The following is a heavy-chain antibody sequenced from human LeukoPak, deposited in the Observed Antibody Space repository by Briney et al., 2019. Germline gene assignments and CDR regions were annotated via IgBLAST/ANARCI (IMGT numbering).Heavy chain of an antibody. CDR3: ARDSDTGSGWYPTEN. CDR2: ISYDGSNK. CDR1: GFTFSSYA. V-gene: IGHV3-30-3*01. J-gene: IGHJ4*02. D-gene: IGHD6-19*01. Sequence: GRSLRLSCAASGFTFSSYAMHWVRQAPGKGLEWVAVISYDGSNKYYADSVKGRFTISRDNSKNTLYLQMNSLRAEDTAVYYCARDSDTGSGWYPTENWGQGTLVTVSS.